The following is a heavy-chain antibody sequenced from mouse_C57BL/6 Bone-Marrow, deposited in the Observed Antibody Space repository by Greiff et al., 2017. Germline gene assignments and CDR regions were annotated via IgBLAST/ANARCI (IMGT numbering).Heavy chain of an antibody. Sequence: EVKLVESGGGLVQPKGSLKLSCAASGFSFNTYAMNWVRQAPGKGLEWVARIRSKSNNYATYYADSVKDRFTISRDDSESMLYLQMNNLKTEDTAMYYCVRRRNYGNYYAMDYWGQGTSVTVSS. V-gene: IGHV10-1*01. J-gene: IGHJ4*01. D-gene: IGHD2-1*01. CDR3: VRRRNYGNYYAMDY. CDR1: GFSFNTYA. CDR2: IRSKSNNYAT.